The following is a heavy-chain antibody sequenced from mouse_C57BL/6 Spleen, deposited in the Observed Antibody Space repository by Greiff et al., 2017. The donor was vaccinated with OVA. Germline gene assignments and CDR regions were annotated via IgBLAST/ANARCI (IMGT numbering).Heavy chain of an antibody. D-gene: IGHD2-5*01. CDR3: ARSDSNYYFDY. CDR2: IDPSDSYT. J-gene: IGHJ2*01. CDR1: GYTFTSYW. V-gene: IGHV1-50*01. Sequence: VQLQQPGAELVKPGASVKLSCKASGYTFTSYWMQWVKQRPGQGLEWIGEIDPSDSYTNYTQKFKGKATLTVDTSSSTAYMQLSSLTSEDSAVYYCARSDSNYYFDYWGQGTTLTVSS.